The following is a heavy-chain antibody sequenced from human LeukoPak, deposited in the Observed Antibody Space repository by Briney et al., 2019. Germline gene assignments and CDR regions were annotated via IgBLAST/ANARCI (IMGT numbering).Heavy chain of an antibody. V-gene: IGHV3-21*01. CDR1: FNIYS. D-gene: IGHD1-1*01. CDR3: ARATNGRFDI. J-gene: IGHJ3*02. CDR2: ISSTSTYI. Sequence: NPGGSLRLSCAPSFNIYSVNWVRQAPGTGLEWVSSISSTSTYIYYADSVKGRFTISRDNAKNSLYLQMSSLRAEDTAVYYCARATNGRFDIWGQGTMVTVSS.